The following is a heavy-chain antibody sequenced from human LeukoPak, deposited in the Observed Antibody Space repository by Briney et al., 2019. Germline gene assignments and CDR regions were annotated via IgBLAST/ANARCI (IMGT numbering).Heavy chain of an antibody. CDR2: ISGSGIDT. Sequence: GGSLRLSCAASGFTFGSYAMSWVRQAPGQGLEWVSGISGSGIDTYYADSVKGRFTISRDNAKNSLYLQMNSLRAEDTAVYYCARDEVVTAILDAFDIWGQGTMVTVSS. J-gene: IGHJ3*02. D-gene: IGHD2-21*02. CDR1: GFTFGSYA. V-gene: IGHV3-23*01. CDR3: ARDEVVTAILDAFDI.